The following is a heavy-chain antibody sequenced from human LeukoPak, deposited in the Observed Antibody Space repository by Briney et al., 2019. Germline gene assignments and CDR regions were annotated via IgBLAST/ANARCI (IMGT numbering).Heavy chain of an antibody. CDR1: GFTFSSYE. V-gene: IGHV3-48*03. J-gene: IGHJ4*02. CDR3: ARTNWNDVPFFDY. Sequence: GGSLRLSCAASGFTFSSYEMNWVRQAPGKGLEWVSYISSSGSTIYYADSVKGRFTISRDNAKNSLYLQMNSLRAEDTAVYYCARTNWNDVPFFDYWGQGTLVTVSS. D-gene: IGHD1-1*01. CDR2: ISSSGSTI.